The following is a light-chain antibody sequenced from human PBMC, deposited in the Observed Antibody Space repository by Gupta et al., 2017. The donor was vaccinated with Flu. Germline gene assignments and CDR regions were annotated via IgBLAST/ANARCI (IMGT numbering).Light chain of an antibody. CDR3: QQYNSYSMYT. CDR1: QNINSW. J-gene: IGKJ2*01. Sequence: STLSASVGDRVTITCRASQNINSWLAWYQQKPGKAPNLLIYKASNLESGVPSRFSGSGSGTEFTLTISSLQTDDFATYYCQQYNSYSMYTFGQGTKLEMK. CDR2: KAS. V-gene: IGKV1-5*03.